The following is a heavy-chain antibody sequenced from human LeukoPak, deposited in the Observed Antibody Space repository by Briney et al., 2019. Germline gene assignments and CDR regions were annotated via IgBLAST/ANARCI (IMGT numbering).Heavy chain of an antibody. CDR3: ATGAMVYDF. D-gene: IGHD3-10*01. CDR1: GATLTTIS. J-gene: IGHJ4*02. Sequence: ASVKVSCTVSGATLTTISIDWVRQAPGKGLEWMGSLSPRDGETSHAQKFKGGFNMTADTATDIAYMEMSSLESGDTAVYYCATGAMVYDFWGQGTLVTVSS. CDR2: LSPRDGET. V-gene: IGHV1-24*01.